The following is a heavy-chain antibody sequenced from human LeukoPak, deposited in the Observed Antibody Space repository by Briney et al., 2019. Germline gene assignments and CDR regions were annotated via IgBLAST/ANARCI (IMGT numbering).Heavy chain of an antibody. CDR3: ARGGDYYDSSGRGLDY. CDR1: GGSISSGSYY. D-gene: IGHD3-22*01. J-gene: IGHJ4*02. CDR2: IYTSGGT. Sequence: SETLSLTCTVSGGSISSGSYYWSWIRQPAGKGLEWIGRIYTSGGTNYNPSLKSRVTISVDTSKNQFSLKLSSVTAADTAVYYCARGGDYYDSSGRGLDYWGQGTLVTVSS. V-gene: IGHV4-61*02.